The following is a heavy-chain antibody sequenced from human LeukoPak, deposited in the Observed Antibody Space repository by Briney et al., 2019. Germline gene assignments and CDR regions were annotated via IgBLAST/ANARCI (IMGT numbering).Heavy chain of an antibody. Sequence: PGGSLILSCAASGFTFSSYAMSWVRQAPGKGLEWVSAISGSGGSTYYADSVKGRFTISRDNSKNTLYLQMNSLRAEDTAVYYCAGGYSGYDPFNWFDPWGQGTLVTVSS. J-gene: IGHJ5*02. D-gene: IGHD5-12*01. CDR2: ISGSGGST. CDR1: GFTFSSYA. V-gene: IGHV3-23*01. CDR3: AGGYSGYDPFNWFDP.